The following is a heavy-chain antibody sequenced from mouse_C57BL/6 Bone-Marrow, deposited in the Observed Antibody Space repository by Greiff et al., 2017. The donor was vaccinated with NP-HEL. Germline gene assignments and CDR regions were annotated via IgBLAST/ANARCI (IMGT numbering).Heavy chain of an antibody. CDR1: GYTFTSYG. CDR2: IYPRSGNT. CDR3: ASYGNYGYFDV. Sequence: VQLQQSGAELARPGASVKLSCKASGYTFTSYGISWVKQRTGQGLEWIGEIYPRSGNTYYTEKFKGKATLTADKSSSTAYMELRSLTSEDSAVYFCASYGNYGYFDVWGTGTTVTVSS. V-gene: IGHV1-81*01. J-gene: IGHJ1*03. D-gene: IGHD2-1*01.